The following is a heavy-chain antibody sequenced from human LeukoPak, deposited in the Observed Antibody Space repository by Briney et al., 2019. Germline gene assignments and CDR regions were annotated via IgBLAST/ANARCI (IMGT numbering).Heavy chain of an antibody. CDR1: GGSISSSSYY. V-gene: IGHV4-39*07. CDR3: ARGRNRKNTKNWFDP. D-gene: IGHD1-14*01. CDR2: INHSGST. J-gene: IGHJ5*02. Sequence: SETLSLTCTVSGGSISSSSYYWGWIRQPPGKGLEWIGEINHSGSTNYNPSLKSRVTISVDTSKNQFSLKLSSVTAADTAVYYCARGRNRKNTKNWFDPWGQGTLVTVSS.